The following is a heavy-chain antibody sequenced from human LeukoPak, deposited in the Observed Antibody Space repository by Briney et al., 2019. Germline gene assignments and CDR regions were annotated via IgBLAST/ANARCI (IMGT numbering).Heavy chain of an antibody. V-gene: IGHV4-38-2*02. CDR1: GYSISSGYY. D-gene: IGHD6-6*01. Sequence: SSETLSLTCTVSGYSISSGYYWGWIRQPPGKGLEWIGSIYHSGSTYYNPSLKSRVTISVDTSKNQFSLKLSSVTAADTAVYYCAREEVAARPWGWVPPLDYWGQGTLVTVSS. CDR2: IYHSGST. CDR3: AREEVAARPWGWVPPLDY. J-gene: IGHJ4*02.